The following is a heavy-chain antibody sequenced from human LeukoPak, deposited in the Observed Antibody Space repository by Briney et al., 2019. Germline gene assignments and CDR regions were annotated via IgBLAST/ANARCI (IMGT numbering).Heavy chain of an antibody. V-gene: IGHV4-38-2*02. CDR3: ARVLDYGDYSDYFDY. CDR1: GYSISSGYY. J-gene: IGHJ4*02. D-gene: IGHD4-17*01. CDR2: IYHSGST. Sequence: PSETLSLTCTVSGYSISSGYYWGWIRQPPGKGLEWIGSIYHSGSTYYNPSLKSRVTISVDTSKNQFSLKLSSVTAADTAVYYCARVLDYGDYSDYFDYWGQGTLVTVSS.